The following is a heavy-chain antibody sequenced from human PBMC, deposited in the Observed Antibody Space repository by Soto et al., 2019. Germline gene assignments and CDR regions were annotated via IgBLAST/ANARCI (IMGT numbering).Heavy chain of an antibody. D-gene: IGHD5-12*01. CDR1: GFTFSSYS. J-gene: IGHJ4*02. Sequence: GGSLRLSCAASGFTFSSYSMNWVRQAPGKGLEWVSSISSSSSYIYYADSVKGRFTISRDNAKNSLYLQMNSLRAEDTAVYYCARVKVSLRGYDSDHFDYWGQGTLVTVSS. V-gene: IGHV3-21*01. CDR3: ARVKVSLRGYDSDHFDY. CDR2: ISSSSSYI.